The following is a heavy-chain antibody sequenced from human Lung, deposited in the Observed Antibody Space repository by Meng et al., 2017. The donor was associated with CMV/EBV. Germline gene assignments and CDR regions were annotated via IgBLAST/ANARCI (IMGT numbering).Heavy chain of an antibody. J-gene: IGHJ5*02. D-gene: IGHD2-2*02. V-gene: IGHV4-59*01. CDR2: FYYTGSA. CDR1: GASISSFY. CDR3: AREYCASTGCYKGGRFDP. Sequence: SXTXSLXCSVTGASISSFYWTWIRQSPGKGLEWIGYFYYTGSANYNPSLKSRVTISGDTSKNQFSLRLSSVTAADTAVYYCAREYCASTGCYKGGRFDPWXQGTXVTVSS.